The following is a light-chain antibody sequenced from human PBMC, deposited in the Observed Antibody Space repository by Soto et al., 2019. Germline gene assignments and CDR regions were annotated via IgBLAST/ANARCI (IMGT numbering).Light chain of an antibody. CDR3: TPYAGRNTVI. CDR1: SSDVGGNNY. V-gene: IGLV2-8*01. Sequence: QSALTQPPSASGSPGQSVAISCTGTSSDVGGNNYVSWYQQHPGKAPKLMVYEVTKRPSGVPDRFSGSKSANTAPLTVSGLQAEDEPDYNCTPYAGRNTVIFGEGTKPTAL. CDR2: EVT. J-gene: IGLJ2*01.